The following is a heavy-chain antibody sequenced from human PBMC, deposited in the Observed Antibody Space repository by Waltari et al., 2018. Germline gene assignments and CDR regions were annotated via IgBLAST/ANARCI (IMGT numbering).Heavy chain of an antibody. CDR3: ARHCPVEMIIRTRWLDP. Sequence: QVQLQQWGAGLLKPPETLSLTCAVYGGSFTGYYWSWIRQPPGKGLEWIGDINHSGTTNYKPSFKRRVTIMLDTSKKQFSLRLSSVTAADTAVYFCARHCPVEMIIRTRWLDPWGQGTLVTVSS. D-gene: IGHD3-10*01. CDR2: INHSGTT. J-gene: IGHJ5*02. CDR1: GGSFTGYY. V-gene: IGHV4-34*01.